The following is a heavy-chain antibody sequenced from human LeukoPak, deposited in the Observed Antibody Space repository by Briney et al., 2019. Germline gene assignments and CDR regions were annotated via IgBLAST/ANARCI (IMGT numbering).Heavy chain of an antibody. CDR3: AKEGSSSWRFDY. CDR1: GFTFSSYA. D-gene: IGHD6-13*01. J-gene: IGHJ4*02. CDR2: ISGSSGST. Sequence: GGSLRLSCAASGFTFSSYAMSRVRQAPGKGLEWVSAISGSSGSTYYADSVKGRFTISRDNSKNTLYLQMNSLRAEDTAVYYCAKEGSSSWRFDYWGQGTLVTVSS. V-gene: IGHV3-23*01.